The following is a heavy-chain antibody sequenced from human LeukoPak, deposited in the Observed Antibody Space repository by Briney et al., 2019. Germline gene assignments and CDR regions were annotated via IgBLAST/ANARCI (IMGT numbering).Heavy chain of an antibody. CDR3: ARPNGDYYNWFDP. V-gene: IGHV1-2*02. D-gene: IGHD2-21*02. CDR2: INPTSGDT. CDR1: GYTFTGYS. J-gene: IGHJ5*02. Sequence: ASVKVSCKASGYTFTGYSIHWVRQAPGQGLEWMGCINPTSGDTNYPQKFQDRVTLSRDTSISTAYMELTDLRSDDTAMYYCARPNGDYYNWFDPWGQGTLVTVSS.